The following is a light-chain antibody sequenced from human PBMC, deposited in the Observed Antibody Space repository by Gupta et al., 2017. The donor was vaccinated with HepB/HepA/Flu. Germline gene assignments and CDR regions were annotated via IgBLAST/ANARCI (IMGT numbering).Light chain of an antibody. Sequence: QSVLTQPPSASGTPGQTVAISCSGSSSNIGSNTVNWYQQFPGTEPKRLVFFKNQTPSGVPDRCSCYKSGTYASPEIRGRQSDDEADDYCAEWDASMNGLVFGGGTKLTVL. CDR3: AEWDASMNGLV. J-gene: IGLJ2*01. CDR2: FKN. V-gene: IGLV1-44*01. CDR1: SSNIGSNT.